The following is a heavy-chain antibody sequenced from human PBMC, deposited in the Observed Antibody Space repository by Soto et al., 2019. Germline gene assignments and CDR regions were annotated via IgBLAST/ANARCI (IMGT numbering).Heavy chain of an antibody. CDR2: IRGSGSPI. V-gene: IGHV3-48*01. J-gene: IGHJ1*01. CDR3: ARPLYGDYAKYFQR. Sequence: GGSLRLSCAASGFTFSSYTINWVRQAPGKGLEWVSHIRGSGSPIYYADSVKGRFTISRDNAKNSVYLQMNSLRVEDTAVYYCARPLYGDYAKYFQRWGQGTLVTVSS. CDR1: GFTFSSYT. D-gene: IGHD4-17*01.